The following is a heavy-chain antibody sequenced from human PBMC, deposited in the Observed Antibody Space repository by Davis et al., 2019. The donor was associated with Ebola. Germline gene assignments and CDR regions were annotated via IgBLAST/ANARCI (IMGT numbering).Heavy chain of an antibody. D-gene: IGHD2-2*01. Sequence: PGGSLRLSCAASGDTFSRHGMHWVRQAPGKGLEWVAVIWNDGSRKFYADSVKGRFTVARDNSKNTLYLEMNSLRAGDTAVYYCARVSYQLLDYYYYYMDIWGNGTTVTVSS. CDR3: ARVSYQLLDYYYYYMDI. CDR2: IWNDGSRK. CDR1: GDTFSRHG. J-gene: IGHJ6*03. V-gene: IGHV3-33*01.